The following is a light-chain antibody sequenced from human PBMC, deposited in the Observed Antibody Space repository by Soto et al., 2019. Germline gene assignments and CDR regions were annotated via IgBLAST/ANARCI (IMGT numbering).Light chain of an antibody. CDR3: SSFSSITREV. Sequence: QSVLTQPASVSGSPGQSITISCTGTSSDVGGYSYVSWYQQHPGKTPKLMIYEVSNRPSGVSHRFSGSESGNTASLTISGLQTEDEADYYCSSFSSITREVFGGGTKLTVL. J-gene: IGLJ2*01. CDR2: EVS. V-gene: IGLV2-14*01. CDR1: SSDVGGYSY.